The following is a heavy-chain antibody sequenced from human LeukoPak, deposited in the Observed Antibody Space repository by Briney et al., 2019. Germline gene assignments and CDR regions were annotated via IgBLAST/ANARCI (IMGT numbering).Heavy chain of an antibody. CDR1: GFTFSSYS. D-gene: IGHD3-22*01. J-gene: IGHJ5*02. CDR2: ISSSSSTI. V-gene: IGHV3-48*04. Sequence: PGGSLRLSCAASGFTFSSYSMNWVRQAPGKELEWVSYISSSSSTIYYADSVKGRFTISRDNAKNSLYLQMNSLRAEDTAVYYCARDIWDSSGYYYHWFDPWGQGTLVTVSS. CDR3: ARDIWDSSGYYYHWFDP.